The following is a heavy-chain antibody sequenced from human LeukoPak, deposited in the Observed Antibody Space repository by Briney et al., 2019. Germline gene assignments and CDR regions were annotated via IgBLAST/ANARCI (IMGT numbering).Heavy chain of an antibody. V-gene: IGHV4-39*07. CDR2: VYYIEST. CDR3: AGERAYCSSINCYKGFNYFDP. Sequence: SETLSLTCSVSVGSISGNKDCWGWIRQPPGKGLEWMVTVYYIESTYYHPSLKSRVAISVDTSKNQFSLKLNSVNVADTAVYYRAGERAYCSSINCYKGFNYFDPWGQGTLVIVSS. D-gene: IGHD2-2*02. J-gene: IGHJ5*02. CDR1: VGSISGNKDC.